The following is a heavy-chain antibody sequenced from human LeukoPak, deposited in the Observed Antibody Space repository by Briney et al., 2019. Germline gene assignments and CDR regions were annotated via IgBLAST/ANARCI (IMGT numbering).Heavy chain of an antibody. CDR1: GYTFSNYG. J-gene: IGHJ4*02. Sequence: ASVKVSCKAFGYTFSNYGISWVRQAPGQGLEWMGWINPYNGNTNYAQKFQGRVTMTTGTSTSTAYMELRSLRSDDTAVYYCTLLRYFDWLHLNWGQGTLVTVSS. CDR3: TLLRYFDWLHLN. CDR2: INPYNGNT. V-gene: IGHV1-18*01. D-gene: IGHD3-9*01.